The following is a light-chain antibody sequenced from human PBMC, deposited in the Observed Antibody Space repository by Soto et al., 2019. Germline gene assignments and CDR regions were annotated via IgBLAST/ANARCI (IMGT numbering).Light chain of an antibody. CDR3: QQIYSAPLT. CDR1: QSITTY. CDR2: AAS. V-gene: IGKV1-39*01. J-gene: IGKJ4*01. Sequence: DIQMTQSPSSLSASVGDIVTITFRASQSITTYLNWYRQKPGKAPKLLIYAASSLQSGVPSRFSGSGSETEFTLSISSLQPEDFATYFCQQIYSAPLTFGGGTKVDIK.